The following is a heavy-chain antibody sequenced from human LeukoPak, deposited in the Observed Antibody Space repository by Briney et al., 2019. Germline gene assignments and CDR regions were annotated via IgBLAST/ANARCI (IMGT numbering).Heavy chain of an antibody. D-gene: IGHD3-3*01. CDR3: GKFGLTILEWLSLGDDALHI. J-gene: IGHJ3*02. CDR2: ISGSGGST. CDR1: GFTFSSYA. V-gene: IGHV3-23*01. Sequence: PGGSLRLSCAASGFTFSSYAMSWVRQAPGKGLEWVSAISGSGGSTYYADSVKGRFTISRDNSKNTLYLQMNSLRAEDTAVYYWGKFGLTILEWLSLGDDALHIWGQGTMLPVSS.